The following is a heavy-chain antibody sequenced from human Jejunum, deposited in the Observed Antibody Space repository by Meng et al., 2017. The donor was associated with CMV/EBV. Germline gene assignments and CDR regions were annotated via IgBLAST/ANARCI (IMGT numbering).Heavy chain of an antibody. Sequence: QVQLVQSGAEVKKPGASVKVSCKASGYTFSSYDINWVRQGTGQGLEWMGWMNPNRGTTGYAQKFQGRVTMTRNISKSTAYMDLSSLRSEDTAVYYCATGVADFEYWGQGTLVTVSS. V-gene: IGHV1-8*01. CDR1: GYTFSSYD. D-gene: IGHD6-19*01. J-gene: IGHJ4*02. CDR2: MNPNRGTT. CDR3: ATGVADFEY.